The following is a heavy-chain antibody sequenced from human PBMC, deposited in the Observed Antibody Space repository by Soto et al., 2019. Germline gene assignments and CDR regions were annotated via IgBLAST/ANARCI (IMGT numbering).Heavy chain of an antibody. D-gene: IGHD3-22*01. Sequence: SVKVSCKASGYTFTSYVISWVRQAPGQGFEWMGWISAYNGNTNYAQKLQGRVTMTTDTSTSTAYMELRSLRSDDTAVYYCARDSSGYKNYYYYGMDVWGQGTTVTVSS. CDR3: ARDSSGYKNYYYYGMDV. CDR2: ISAYNGNT. CDR1: GYTFTSYV. J-gene: IGHJ6*02. V-gene: IGHV1-18*01.